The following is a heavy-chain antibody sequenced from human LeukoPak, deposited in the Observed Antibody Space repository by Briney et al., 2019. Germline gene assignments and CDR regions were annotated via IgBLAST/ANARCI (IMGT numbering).Heavy chain of an antibody. Sequence: PGGSLRLSCAASGFTFSDYYMSWIRQAPGKGLEWVSYVSSSSSYTNYAGSVKGRFTISRDNAKNSLYLQMNSLRAEDTAVYYCARDTPGPDYDILTIFDYWGQGTLVTVSS. CDR1: GFTFSDYY. D-gene: IGHD3-9*01. CDR2: VSSSSSYT. CDR3: ARDTPGPDYDILTIFDY. V-gene: IGHV3-11*05. J-gene: IGHJ4*02.